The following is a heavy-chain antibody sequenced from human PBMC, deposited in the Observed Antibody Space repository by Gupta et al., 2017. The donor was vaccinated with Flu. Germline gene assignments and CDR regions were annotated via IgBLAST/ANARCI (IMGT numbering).Heavy chain of an antibody. CDR1: GESFGGNA. CDR2: IIPVFGPT. Sequence: QVQSEDSGAEVEKTGSSVRVSCQESGESFGGNAINWVRRALGQGLEWMGGIIPVFGPTKYAQKFQGRFTITADEYTNTAYLELSSLRSEYTAVYYCARKGGGHCSGGTCYSFDYWGQGTLVTVSS. CDR3: ARKGGGHCSGGTCYSFDY. J-gene: IGHJ4*02. V-gene: IGHV1-69*01. D-gene: IGHD2-15*01.